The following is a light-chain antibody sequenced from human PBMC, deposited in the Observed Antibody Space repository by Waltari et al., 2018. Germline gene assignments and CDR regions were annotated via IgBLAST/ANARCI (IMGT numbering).Light chain of an antibody. CDR3: SSYTSSRTS. V-gene: IGLV2-14*03. Sequence: QSALTQPAVVTGSPGQSLTISCTGSNSYIANYDHVSWYQQHPGKAPQLLIHGVTHRPSGVSDRFSGSKSGNTASLTISGLQPEDEAVYVCSSYTSSRTSFGEGTRLTVL. CDR1: NSYIANYDH. CDR2: GVT. J-gene: IGLJ2*01.